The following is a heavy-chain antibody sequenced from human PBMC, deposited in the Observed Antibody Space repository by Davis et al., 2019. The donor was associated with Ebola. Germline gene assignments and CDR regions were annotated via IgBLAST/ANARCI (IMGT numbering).Heavy chain of an antibody. V-gene: IGHV3-48*01. CDR1: GFTFSSYS. Sequence: GESLKISCAASGFTFSSYSMNWVRQAPGEGLEWVSYISSSSSTIYYADSVKGRFTISRDNAKNSLYLQMNSLRAEDTAVYYCARDQGVDPGYYYYGMDVWGQGTTVTVSS. D-gene: IGHD5-12*01. CDR2: ISSSSSTI. J-gene: IGHJ6*02. CDR3: ARDQGVDPGYYYYGMDV.